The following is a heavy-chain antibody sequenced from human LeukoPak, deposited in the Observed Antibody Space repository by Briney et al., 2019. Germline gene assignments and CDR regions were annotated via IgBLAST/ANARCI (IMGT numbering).Heavy chain of an antibody. J-gene: IGHJ4*02. CDR3: ARAPPNPILHY. Sequence: ASVTVSCKASGYTFTGYYMHWVRQAPGQGLEWMGWINPNSGGTNYAQTFQGRVTMTRDMSISTAYMELSRLRSDDTAVYYCARAPPNPILHYWGQGTLVTVSS. CDR2: INPNSGGT. V-gene: IGHV1-2*02. CDR1: GYTFTGYY. D-gene: IGHD3-3*01.